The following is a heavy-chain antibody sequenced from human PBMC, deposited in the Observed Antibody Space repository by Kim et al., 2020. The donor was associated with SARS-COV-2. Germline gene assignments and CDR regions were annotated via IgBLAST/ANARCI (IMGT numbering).Heavy chain of an antibody. D-gene: IGHD5-18*01. CDR1: GGSFSGYY. J-gene: IGHJ2*01. Sequence: SETMSLTCAVYGGSFSGYYWSWIRQPPGKGLEWIGEINHSGSTNYNPSLKSRVTISVDTSKNQFSLKLSSVTAADTAVYYCARQLWSYWYFDLWGRGTLVTVS. CDR3: ARQLWSYWYFDL. V-gene: IGHV4-34*01. CDR2: INHSGST.